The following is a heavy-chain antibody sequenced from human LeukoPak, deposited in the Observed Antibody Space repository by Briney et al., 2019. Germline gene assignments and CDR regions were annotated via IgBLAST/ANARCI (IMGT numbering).Heavy chain of an antibody. J-gene: IGHJ6*02. V-gene: IGHV4-59*01. D-gene: IGHD6-19*01. CDR2: IHYGGST. Sequence: PSETLSLTCTVSGGSISTYYWSWIRQPPGKGLEWIGYIHYGGSTNYNPSLKSRVTISVDTSKNQFSLKLSSVTAADTAMYYCARDGRIAVAGFYYYYGMDVWGQGTTVTVSS. CDR3: ARDGRIAVAGFYYYYGMDV. CDR1: GGSISTYY.